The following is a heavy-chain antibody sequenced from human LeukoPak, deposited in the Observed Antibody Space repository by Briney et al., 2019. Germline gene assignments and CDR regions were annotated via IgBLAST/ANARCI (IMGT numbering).Heavy chain of an antibody. J-gene: IGHJ4*02. Sequence: GGSLRLSCAASGFTFSGYPIHWVRQAPGKGLEWVAVISYDGSNKYYADSVKGRFTISRDNSKNTLYLQMNSLRAEDTAVYYCARVGAPHDYWGQGTLVTVSS. V-gene: IGHV3-30-3*01. CDR1: GFTFSGYP. CDR2: ISYDGSNK. CDR3: ARVGAPHDY. D-gene: IGHD3-16*01.